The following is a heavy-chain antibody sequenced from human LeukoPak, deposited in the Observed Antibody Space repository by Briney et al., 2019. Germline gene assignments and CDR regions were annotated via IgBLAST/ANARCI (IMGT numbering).Heavy chain of an antibody. J-gene: IGHJ6*02. CDR1: GGSISSGGYS. Sequence: SQTLSLTCAVSGGSISSGGYSWSWIRQPPGKGLEWIGYIYHSGSTYYNPSLKSRVTISVDRSKNQFSLKLSSVTAADTAVYYCARYGGYSSSFSRYYYYGMDVWGQGTTVTVSS. CDR2: IYHSGST. CDR3: ARYGGYSSSFSRYYYYGMDV. V-gene: IGHV4-30-2*01. D-gene: IGHD6-13*01.